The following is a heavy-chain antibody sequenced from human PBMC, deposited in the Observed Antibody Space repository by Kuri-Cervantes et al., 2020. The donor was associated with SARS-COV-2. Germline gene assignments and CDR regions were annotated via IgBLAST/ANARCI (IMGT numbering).Heavy chain of an antibody. CDR3: ARDPKPWAYSGYDRRAFDI. CDR2: IYYSGST. CDR1: GGSVSSGSYY. J-gene: IGHJ3*02. D-gene: IGHD5-12*01. Sequence: SETLSLTCTVSGGSVSSGSYYWSWIRQPPGKGLEWIGYIYYSGSTNYNPSLKSRVTISVDTSKNQFSLKLSSVTAADTAVYYCARDPKPWAYSGYDRRAFDIWGQGTMVTVSS. V-gene: IGHV4-61*01.